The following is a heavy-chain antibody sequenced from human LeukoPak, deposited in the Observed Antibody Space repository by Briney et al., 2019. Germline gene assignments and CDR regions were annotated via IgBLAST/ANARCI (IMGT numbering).Heavy chain of an antibody. J-gene: IGHJ5*02. CDR2: IYSGGST. CDR1: GFTVSSHY. Sequence: GGSLRLSCAASGFTVSSHYMSWVRQAPGKGLEWVSVIYSGGSTYYADSVKGRFTISRDNARKSLFLQLNSLRAEDTAVYYCARDTIWFGEPTPTWFDPRGQGTRVTVSS. D-gene: IGHD3-10*01. CDR3: ARDTIWFGEPTPTWFDP. V-gene: IGHV3-53*01.